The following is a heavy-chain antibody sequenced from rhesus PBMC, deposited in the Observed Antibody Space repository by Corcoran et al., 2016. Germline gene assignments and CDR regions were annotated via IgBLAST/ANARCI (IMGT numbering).Heavy chain of an antibody. J-gene: IGHJ4*01. CDR2: ISSEGREK. V-gene: IGHV3-54*02. CDR1: GFTFSGYG. CDR3: TRFDY. Sequence: EVQLVESGGGLVQPGGSLRLSCSASGFTFSGYGFHGVRQAPGKGLEWVAVISSEGREKYHADSVKERITISRDNSKKTLYLQMNNLKLEDTAVYYCTRFDYWGQGVVVTVSS.